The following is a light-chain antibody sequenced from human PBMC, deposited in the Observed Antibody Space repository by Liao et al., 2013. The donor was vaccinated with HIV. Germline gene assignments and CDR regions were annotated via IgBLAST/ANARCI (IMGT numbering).Light chain of an antibody. V-gene: IGLV3-1*01. CDR2: QHT. CDR1: RLWEKY. Sequence: SFELTQPPSLSVSPGQTATITCSGDRLWEKYTSWYQQRPGQSPVLLIYQHTERPSGIPERFSGSNSGNAATLTISGTQAMDEADYYCQAWDSSTGDMVFGGGTKLTVL. J-gene: IGLJ2*01. CDR3: QAWDSSTGDMV.